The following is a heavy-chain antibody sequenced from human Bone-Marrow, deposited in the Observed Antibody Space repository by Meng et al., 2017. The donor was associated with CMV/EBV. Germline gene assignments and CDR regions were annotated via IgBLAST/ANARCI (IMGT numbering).Heavy chain of an antibody. CDR3: ARDAFLEWSSSGAVNSFDS. D-gene: IGHD3-3*01. J-gene: IGHJ4*02. Sequence: GESLKISCVASGFTFRDHYMTWIRQAPRTGLEWVSYISTSGSPIYYADSVKGRFTMSRDNAKSSLYLQMNSLRAEDTAVYYCARDAFLEWSSSGAVNSFDSWGQGTLVTVSS. V-gene: IGHV3-11*01. CDR1: GFTFRDHY. CDR2: ISTSGSPI.